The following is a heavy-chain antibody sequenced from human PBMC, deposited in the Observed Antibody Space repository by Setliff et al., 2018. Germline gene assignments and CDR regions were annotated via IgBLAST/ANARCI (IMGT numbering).Heavy chain of an antibody. CDR3: VRDRTAYSYGLDV. Sequence: SETLSLTCTLSGGSLTQRYWSWVRQPPGKGLEWIGYVYYNGNTNYSPSLKSRVTISADTSKNQFALNLRSVTAADAAVYYCVRDRTAYSYGLDVWGQGTTVTVSS. CDR2: VYYNGNT. J-gene: IGHJ6*02. D-gene: IGHD5-18*01. CDR1: GGSLTQRY. V-gene: IGHV4-59*11.